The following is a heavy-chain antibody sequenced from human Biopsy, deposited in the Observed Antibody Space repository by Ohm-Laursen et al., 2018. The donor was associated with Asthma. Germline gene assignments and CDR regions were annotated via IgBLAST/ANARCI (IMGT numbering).Heavy chain of an antibody. CDR3: ARGDSSNWSHYYFDY. V-gene: IGHV3-53*01. D-gene: IGHD3-22*01. Sequence: SLRLSCAASGFAVSRDHMFWVRQAPGKGLEWVSVVYSGGTSYTADSVRGRFTISGDYSKNTLYLQMRSLRAEDTAVYYCARGDSSNWSHYYFDYWGQGTLVTVSS. CDR1: GFAVSRDH. J-gene: IGHJ4*02. CDR2: VYSGGTS.